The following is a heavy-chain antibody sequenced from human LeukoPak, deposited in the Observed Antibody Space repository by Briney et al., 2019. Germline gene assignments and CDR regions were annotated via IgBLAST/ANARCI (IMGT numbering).Heavy chain of an antibody. CDR2: ISGSGGST. D-gene: IGHD2-15*01. V-gene: IGHV3-23*01. J-gene: IGHJ4*02. CDR1: GFTFSSYG. CDR3: AKAPLGRCSGAICYYFDY. Sequence: GGSLRLSCAASGFTFSSYGMSWVRQAPGKGLEWVSAISGSGGSTYYADSVKGRFTIFRDNSKNTLYLQMNSLRAEDAAVYYCAKAPLGRCSGAICYYFDYWGQGTLVTVSS.